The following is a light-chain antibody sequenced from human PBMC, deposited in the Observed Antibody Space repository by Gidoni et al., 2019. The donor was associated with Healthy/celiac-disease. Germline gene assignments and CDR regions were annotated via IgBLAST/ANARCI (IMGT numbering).Light chain of an antibody. Sequence: QSALTQPASVSGSPGQSITISCTGTSSDVCGYNYVSWYQQHPCKAPKLMIYDVSNRPSGVSNRFSGSKSGNTASLTISGLQAEDEADYYRSSYTSSSTLRVFGTGTKVTVL. CDR3: SSYTSSSTLRV. J-gene: IGLJ1*01. CDR2: DVS. CDR1: SSDVCGYNY. V-gene: IGLV2-14*01.